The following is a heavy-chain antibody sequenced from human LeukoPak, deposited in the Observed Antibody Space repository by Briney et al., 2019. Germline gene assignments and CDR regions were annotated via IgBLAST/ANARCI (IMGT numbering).Heavy chain of an antibody. CDR1: GGSFSGYY. Sequence: KPSETLSLTCAVYGGSFSGYYWSWIRQPPGKGLEWIGEINHSGSTNYNPSLKSRVTISVDTSKNQFSLKLSSVTAADTAVYYCARGLGSWKYWGQGTLVTASS. CDR2: INHSGST. D-gene: IGHD6-13*01. J-gene: IGHJ4*02. CDR3: ARGLGSWKY. V-gene: IGHV4-34*01.